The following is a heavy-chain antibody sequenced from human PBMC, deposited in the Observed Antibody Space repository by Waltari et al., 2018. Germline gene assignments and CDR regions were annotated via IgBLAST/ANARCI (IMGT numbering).Heavy chain of an antibody. Sequence: EMHLVESGGGLVQPGGSLRLSCAASGFTFSRFWMTWVRQTPGKGMAWVADRKEEGTEKGYVESGSVRFTISIDNTKNSLFLQMNSLRAEDTAVYYCAKDNWAQWAQVQIDAFDIWGQGTMVTVSS. CDR3: AKDNWAQWAQVQIDAFDI. CDR2: RKEEGTEK. CDR1: GFTFSRFW. D-gene: IGHD7-27*01. J-gene: IGHJ3*02. V-gene: IGHV3-7*04.